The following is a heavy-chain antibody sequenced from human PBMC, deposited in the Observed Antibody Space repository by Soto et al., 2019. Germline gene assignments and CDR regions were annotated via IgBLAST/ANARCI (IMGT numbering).Heavy chain of an antibody. D-gene: IGHD5-12*01. J-gene: IGHJ4*02. CDR3: AREAFRDGYICLDY. CDR1: GFTFSSYG. V-gene: IGHV3-33*01. Sequence: GGSLRLSCAASGFTFSSYGMHWVRQAPGKGLEWVAVIWYDGSNKYYADSVKGRFTISRDNSKNTLYLQMNSLRAEDTAVYYCAREAFRDGYICLDYWGQGTLVTVSS. CDR2: IWYDGSNK.